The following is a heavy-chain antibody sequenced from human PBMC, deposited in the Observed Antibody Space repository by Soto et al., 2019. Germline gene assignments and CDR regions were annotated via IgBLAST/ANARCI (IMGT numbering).Heavy chain of an antibody. CDR2: ISYDGSNK. V-gene: IGHV3-30-3*01. D-gene: IGHD3-10*01. Sequence: PGGSLRLSCAASGFTFSSYAMHWVRQAPGKGLEWVAVISYDGSNKYYADSVKGRFTISRDNSKNTLYLQMNSLRAEDTAVYYCARASMASLPTDPWGQGTLLTVSS. J-gene: IGHJ5*02. CDR3: ARASMASLPTDP. CDR1: GFTFSSYA.